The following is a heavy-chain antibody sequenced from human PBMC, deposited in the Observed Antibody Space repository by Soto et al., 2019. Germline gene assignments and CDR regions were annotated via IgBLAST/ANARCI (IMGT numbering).Heavy chain of an antibody. CDR1: GFTFGDYA. V-gene: IGHV3-49*03. J-gene: IGHJ6*02. CDR3: TRGHRITMIVVAPDPYYYYGMDV. CDR2: IRSKAYGGTT. Sequence: GGSLRLSCTASGFTFGDYAMSWFRQAPGKGLEWVGFIRSKAYGGTTEYAASVKGRFTISRDDSKSIAYLQMNSLKTEDTAVYYCTRGHRITMIVVAPDPYYYYGMDVWGQGTTVTVSS. D-gene: IGHD3-22*01.